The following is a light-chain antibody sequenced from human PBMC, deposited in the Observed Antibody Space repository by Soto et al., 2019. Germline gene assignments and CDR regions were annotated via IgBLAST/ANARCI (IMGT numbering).Light chain of an antibody. Sequence: DIVLTQSPATLSLSPGERATLSCRASQSVGTSLAWFQHKPGQAPRLLLYAASNRVAGIPVRFSGSGSGTDFTLTISSLEPEDFAVYYCQQRNNWLTFGGGTKVEIK. CDR3: QQRNNWLT. V-gene: IGKV3-11*01. J-gene: IGKJ4*01. CDR1: QSVGTS. CDR2: AAS.